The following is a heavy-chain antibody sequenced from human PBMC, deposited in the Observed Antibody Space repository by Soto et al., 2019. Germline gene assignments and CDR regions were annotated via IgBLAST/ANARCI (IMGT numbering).Heavy chain of an antibody. D-gene: IGHD3-22*01. CDR3: AKGGYYYDSSGYYGVFGY. CDR1: GFIFDNYG. CDR2: ISYDGSNY. Sequence: QVQVVESGGGVVQPGRSLRLSCGASGFIFDNYGMHWVRQAPGKGLELVAVISYDGSNYYYADSVRGRFTISRDNSKNTVYLQMNSLRPEDTAVYYCAKGGYYYDSSGYYGVFGYWGQVTLVTVPS. V-gene: IGHV3-30*18. J-gene: IGHJ4*02.